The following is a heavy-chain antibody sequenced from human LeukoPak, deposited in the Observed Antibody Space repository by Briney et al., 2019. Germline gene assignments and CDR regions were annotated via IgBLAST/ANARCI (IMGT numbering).Heavy chain of an antibody. CDR2: IYTNGST. J-gene: IGHJ6*03. D-gene: IGHD6-6*01. CDR3: ARARRSPYYYYYYMDV. CDR1: GGSISSGSYY. Sequence: PSQTLSLTCTVSGGSISSGSYYWSWIRQPAGKGLEWIGRIYTNGSTIYNPSLKSRVTMSVDTSKNQFSLKLSSVTAADTALYYCARARRSPYYYYYYMDVWGKGTTVTISS. V-gene: IGHV4-61*02.